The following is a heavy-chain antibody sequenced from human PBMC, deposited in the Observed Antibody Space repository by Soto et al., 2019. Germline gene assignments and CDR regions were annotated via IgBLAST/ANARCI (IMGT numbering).Heavy chain of an antibody. V-gene: IGHV4-34*01. CDR1: GGSFSGYY. CDR3: ARGQYDFWSGYQPNYYYYYMDV. Sequence: PSETLSLTCAVYGGSFSGYYWSWIRQPPGKGLEWIGEINHRGSTNYNPSNKSRVNISEDTSKNQLSMKMSSVTAADTAVYYCARGQYDFWSGYQPNYYYYYMDVWGKGTTVT. J-gene: IGHJ6*03. D-gene: IGHD3-3*01. CDR2: INHRGST.